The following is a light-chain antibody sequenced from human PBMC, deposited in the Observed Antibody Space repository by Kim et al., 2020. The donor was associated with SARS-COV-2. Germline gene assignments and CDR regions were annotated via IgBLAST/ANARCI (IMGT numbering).Light chain of an antibody. V-gene: IGKV3-20*01. CDR3: QQYGSSLYT. CDR1: PSVSSRY. CDR2: GAS. J-gene: IGKJ2*01. Sequence: LSPGERATLSCRASPSVSSRYLAWYQQKPGQAPRLLIYGASSRATGIPDRFSGSGSGTDFTLTISRLEPEDFAVYYCQQYGSSLYTFGQGTKLEI.